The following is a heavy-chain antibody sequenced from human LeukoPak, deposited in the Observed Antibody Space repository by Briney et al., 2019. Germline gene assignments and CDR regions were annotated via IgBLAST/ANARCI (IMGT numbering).Heavy chain of an antibody. Sequence: GGSLRLSCAASGFTFSSYGMHWVRQAPGKGLEWVAVISYDGSNKYYADSVKGRFTISRDNSKNTLFLQMNSLRAEDTAVYYCAKEASRGSSFAYTPIEKPYYLDYWGQGTLVTVSS. CDR3: AKEASRGSSFAYTPIEKPYYLDY. D-gene: IGHD5-18*01. J-gene: IGHJ4*02. CDR2: ISYDGSNK. V-gene: IGHV3-30*18. CDR1: GFTFSSYG.